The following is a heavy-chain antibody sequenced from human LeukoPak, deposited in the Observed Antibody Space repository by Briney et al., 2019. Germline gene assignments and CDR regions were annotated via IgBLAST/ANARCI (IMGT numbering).Heavy chain of an antibody. CDR1: GFTFDDYA. Sequence: HGGSLRLSCAASGFTFDDYAMHWVRQAPGKGLEWVSGISWNSGSIGYADSVKGRFTISRDNAKNSLYLQMNSLRAEDTALYYCAKGWYFDLWGRGTLVTVSS. CDR3: AKGWYFDL. V-gene: IGHV3-9*01. J-gene: IGHJ2*01. CDR2: ISWNSGSI.